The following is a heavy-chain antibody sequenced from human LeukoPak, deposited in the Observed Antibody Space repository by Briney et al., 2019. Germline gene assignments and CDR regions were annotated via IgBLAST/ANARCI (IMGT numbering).Heavy chain of an antibody. CDR3: ARDVSMVRSEGLFDY. J-gene: IGHJ4*02. CDR2: ISAYNGNT. Sequence: ASVKVSCKAPGYTFTSYGISWVRQAPGQGLEWMGWISAYNGNTNYAQKLQGRVTMTTDTSTSTAYMELRSLRSDDTAVYYCARDVSMVRSEGLFDYWGQGTLVTVSS. V-gene: IGHV1-18*01. D-gene: IGHD3-10*01. CDR1: GYTFTSYG.